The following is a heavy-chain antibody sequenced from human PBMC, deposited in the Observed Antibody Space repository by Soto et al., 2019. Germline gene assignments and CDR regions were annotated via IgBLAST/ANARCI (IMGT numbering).Heavy chain of an antibody. J-gene: IGHJ5*02. CDR2: IYYSGST. CDR1: GGSISSGGYY. V-gene: IGHV4-31*03. CDR3: ARADIVVVVVAAASGWFAP. Sequence: QVQLQESGPGLVKPSQTLSLTCTVSGGSISSGGYYWSWIRQHPGKGLEWIGYIYYSGSTYYNPSLKSRVPISVDTSKNQFSLNLSSVAAADTAVYYCARADIVVVVVAAASGWFAPWGQGTLVTVSS. D-gene: IGHD2-15*01.